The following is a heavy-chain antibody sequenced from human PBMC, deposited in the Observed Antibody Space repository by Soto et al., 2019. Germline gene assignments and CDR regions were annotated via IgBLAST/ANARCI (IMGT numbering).Heavy chain of an antibody. V-gene: IGHV3-23*01. Sequence: EVQLLESGGGLVQPGGSLRLSCGASGFTFSTYAMTWVRQAPGAGLEWVSTITNTGGRTKYTDSVKGRFSISRDKSKNTVYLQMNSLRAEDTAVYFCAKVDDSSSDNYYYLDVWGRGTTVTVSS. CDR2: ITNTGGRT. CDR3: AKVDDSSSDNYYYLDV. D-gene: IGHD6-6*01. CDR1: GFTFSTYA. J-gene: IGHJ6*03.